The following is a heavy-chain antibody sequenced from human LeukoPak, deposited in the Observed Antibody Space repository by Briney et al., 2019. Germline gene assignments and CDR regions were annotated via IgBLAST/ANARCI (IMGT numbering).Heavy chain of an antibody. CDR2: IYYSGST. D-gene: IGHD3-10*01. Sequence: SETLSLTCTVSGGSISSGDCYWSWIRQPPGTGLEWIGYIYYSGSTYYNPSLKSRVTISVDTSKNQFSLKLSSVTAADTAVYYCARDLPPYYGSGSYDYYYYGMDVWGKGTTVTVSS. CDR3: ARDLPPYYGSGSYDYYYYGMDV. V-gene: IGHV4-30-4*01. J-gene: IGHJ6*04. CDR1: GGSISSGDCY.